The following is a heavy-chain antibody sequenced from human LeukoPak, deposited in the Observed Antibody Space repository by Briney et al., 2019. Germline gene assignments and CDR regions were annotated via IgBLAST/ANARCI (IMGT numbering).Heavy chain of an antibody. CDR2: IYYSGST. J-gene: IGHJ4*02. CDR1: GVSISSYY. CDR3: ARGSLGIAARSYHEPFDY. V-gene: IGHV4-59*01. Sequence: SETLSLTCTVSGVSISSYYWSWIRQPPGKGLEWIGYIYYSGSTNYNPSLKSRVTISVDTSKNQFSLKLSSVTAADTAVYYCARGSLGIAARSYHEPFDYWGQGTLVTVSS. D-gene: IGHD6-6*01.